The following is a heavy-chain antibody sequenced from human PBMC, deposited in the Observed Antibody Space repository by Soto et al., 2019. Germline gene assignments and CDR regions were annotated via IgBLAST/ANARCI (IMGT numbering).Heavy chain of an antibody. CDR3: ARDGIDYGGNSFYYYGMDV. CDR1: GFTFSSYA. J-gene: IGHJ6*02. CDR2: ISYDGSNK. D-gene: IGHD4-17*01. V-gene: IGHV3-30-3*01. Sequence: SLRLSCAASGFTFSSYAMHWVRQAPGKGLELVAVISYDGSNKYYADSVKGRFTISRDNSKNTLYLQMNSLRAEDTAVYYCARDGIDYGGNSFYYYGMDVWGQGXTVTVYS.